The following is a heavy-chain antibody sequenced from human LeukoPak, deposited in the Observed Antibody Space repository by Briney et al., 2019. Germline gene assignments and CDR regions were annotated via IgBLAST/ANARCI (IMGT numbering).Heavy chain of an antibody. V-gene: IGHV4-38-2*02. J-gene: IGHJ5*02. Sequence: PSETLSLTCTVSGYSISSGYYWGWIRQPPGKGLEWIGSIYPSGSTYYYPSLKSRVTISLDTSKNQFSLKLSSVTAADTAVYYCARYYLQWLARSTNWFDPWGQGTLVTVSS. CDR1: GYSISSGYY. D-gene: IGHD6-19*01. CDR3: ARYYLQWLARSTNWFDP. CDR2: IYPSGST.